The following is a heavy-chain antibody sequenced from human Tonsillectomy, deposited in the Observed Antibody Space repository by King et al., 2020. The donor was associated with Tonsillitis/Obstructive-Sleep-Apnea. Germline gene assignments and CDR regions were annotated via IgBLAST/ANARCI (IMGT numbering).Heavy chain of an antibody. D-gene: IGHD6-19*01. V-gene: IGHV3-30*04. J-gene: IGHJ4*02. CDR1: GFTFSSYA. CDR2: ISYDGSNK. Sequence: QLVQSGGGVVQPGRSLRLSCAASGFTFSSYAMHWVRQAPGKGLEWVAVISYDGSNKYYADSVKGRFTISRDNSKNTLYLQMNSLRAEDTAVYYCARARQWLAPFFDYWGQGTLVTVSP. CDR3: ARARQWLAPFFDY.